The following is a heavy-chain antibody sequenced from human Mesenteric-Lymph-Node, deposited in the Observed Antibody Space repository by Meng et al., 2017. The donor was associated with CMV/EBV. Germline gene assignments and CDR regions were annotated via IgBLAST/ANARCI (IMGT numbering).Heavy chain of an antibody. V-gene: IGHV3-23*01. J-gene: IGHJ6*02. D-gene: IGHD3-16*01. CDR3: ARDLWGPRLSSPQYYYYGMDV. Sequence: GGSLRLSCAASGFTFSSYAMSWVRQAPGKGLEWVSSISGSGGSTYYADSVKGRFTISRDNSKNTLHLQMNSLRAEDTAVYYCARDLWGPRLSSPQYYYYGMDVWGQGTTVTVSS. CDR2: ISGSGGST. CDR1: GFTFSSYA.